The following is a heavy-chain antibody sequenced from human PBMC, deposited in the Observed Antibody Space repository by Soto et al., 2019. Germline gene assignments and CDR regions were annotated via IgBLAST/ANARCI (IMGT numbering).Heavy chain of an antibody. D-gene: IGHD3-22*01. CDR3: ARAKYYYDSHTGGWFDP. Sequence: EVQLVESGGGLVKPGGSLRLSCAASGFTFSSYSMNWVRQAPGKGLEWASSISSSSSYIYYADSVKGRFTISRDNAKNSLYLQMNSLRAEDTAVYYCARAKYYYDSHTGGWFDPWGQGTLVTVSS. V-gene: IGHV3-21*01. J-gene: IGHJ5*02. CDR2: ISSSSSYI. CDR1: GFTFSSYS.